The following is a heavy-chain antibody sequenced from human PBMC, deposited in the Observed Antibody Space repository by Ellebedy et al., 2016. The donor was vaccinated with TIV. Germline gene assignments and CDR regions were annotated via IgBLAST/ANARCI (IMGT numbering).Heavy chain of an antibody. V-gene: IGHV1-46*01. D-gene: IGHD6-13*01. Sequence: ASVKVSCXTSGYTFTTYYMHWVRQAPGQGLEWMGIINPSGGSTSYAQKFQGRVTMTRDTSTNTVYMELSSLRSEDTAVYYCARDPFTSAYSSTWYGDLRPNWFDPWGQGTLVTVSS. CDR1: GYTFTTYY. CDR2: INPSGGST. CDR3: ARDPFTSAYSSTWYGDLRPNWFDP. J-gene: IGHJ5*02.